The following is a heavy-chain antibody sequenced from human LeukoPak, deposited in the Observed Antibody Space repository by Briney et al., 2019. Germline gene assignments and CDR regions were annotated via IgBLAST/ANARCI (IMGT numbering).Heavy chain of an antibody. CDR3: ARERATTVSIGY. D-gene: IGHD4-17*01. V-gene: IGHV4-38-2*02. Sequence: PGGSLRLPCAASGFIFSGYSMNWVRQAPGKGLEWIGSIYYSGSTYYNPSLKSRVTISVDTSKNQFSLKLSSVTAADTAVYYCARERATTVSIGYWGQGTLVTVSS. CDR2: IYYSGST. J-gene: IGHJ4*02. CDR1: GFIFSGYS.